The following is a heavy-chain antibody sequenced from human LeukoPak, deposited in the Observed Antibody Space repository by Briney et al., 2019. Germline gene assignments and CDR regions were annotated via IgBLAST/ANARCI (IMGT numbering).Heavy chain of an antibody. V-gene: IGHV4-34*01. CDR3: ARGVRYQLLLDHGYYYGMDV. D-gene: IGHD2-2*01. CDR1: GGSFGGYY. Sequence: SETLSLTCAVNGGSFGGYYWSWIRQPPGKGLEWIGEINHSGSTNYNPSLKSRVTISVDTSKNQFSLKLSSVTAADTAVYYCARGVRYQLLLDHGYYYGMDVWGQGTTVTVSS. J-gene: IGHJ6*02. CDR2: INHSGST.